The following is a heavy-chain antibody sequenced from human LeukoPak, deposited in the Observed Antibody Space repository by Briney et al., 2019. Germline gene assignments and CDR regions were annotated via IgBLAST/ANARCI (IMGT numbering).Heavy chain of an antibody. D-gene: IGHD4-23*01. V-gene: IGHV4-61*01. CDR2: IYYSGST. J-gene: IGHJ4*02. Sequence: PSETLSLTCAVSGDSVSSSNYYWSWLRQPPGKGLEWIGYIYYSGSTNCNPSLKSRVTISIDTSKNQFSLKLSSVTAADTAVYYCARLFGNSDFDYWGQGALVTVSS. CDR1: GDSVSSSNYY. CDR3: ARLFGNSDFDY.